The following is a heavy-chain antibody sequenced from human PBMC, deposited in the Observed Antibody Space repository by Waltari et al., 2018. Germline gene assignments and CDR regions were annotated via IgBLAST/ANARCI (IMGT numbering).Heavy chain of an antibody. D-gene: IGHD3-16*01. CDR1: GGSISTYY. J-gene: IGHJ5*02. CDR3: AREVGGSRWFDP. CDR2: INTGGNT. V-gene: IGHV4-4*07. Sequence: QVQLQESGPGLVKTSETLSLTCTVSGGSISTYYWTWIRQPAGKGLEWIGRINTGGNTNHNPALKGRVTMSVDTSKNPFSLTLSSVTAADTAVYYCAREVGGSRWFDPWGQGTLVTVSS.